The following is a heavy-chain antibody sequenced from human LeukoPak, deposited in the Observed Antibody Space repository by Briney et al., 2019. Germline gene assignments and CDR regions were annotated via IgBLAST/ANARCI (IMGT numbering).Heavy chain of an antibody. CDR1: GFTFSDYY. Sequence: PGGSLRLSCAASGFTFSDYYMSWIRQAPGKGLEWVSYISSSGSTIYYADSVKGRFTISRDNAKNSLYLQMNSLRAEDTAVYYCARDPSWVGPYYYGMDVWGQGTTVTVSS. V-gene: IGHV3-11*01. D-gene: IGHD1-26*01. J-gene: IGHJ6*02. CDR3: ARDPSWVGPYYYGMDV. CDR2: ISSSGSTI.